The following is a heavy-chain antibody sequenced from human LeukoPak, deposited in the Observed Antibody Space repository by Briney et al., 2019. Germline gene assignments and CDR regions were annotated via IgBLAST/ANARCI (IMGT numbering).Heavy chain of an antibody. D-gene: IGHD1-26*01. CDR1: GGSISSSSYY. CDR3: ARHRGGSSDLDY. V-gene: IGHV4-39*01. CDR2: VYYSGST. Sequence: SETLSLTCTVSGGSISSSSYYWDWIRQPPGKGKEWIGSVYYSGSTYYNPSLKSRLTISVDTSKNQFSLKLSSVTAADTAVYYCARHRGGSSDLDYWGQGTLVTVSS. J-gene: IGHJ4*02.